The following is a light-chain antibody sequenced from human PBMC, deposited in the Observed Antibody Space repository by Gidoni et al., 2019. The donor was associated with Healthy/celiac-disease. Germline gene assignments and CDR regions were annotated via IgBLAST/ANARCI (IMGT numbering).Light chain of an antibody. Sequence: SYERTQPPSVSVSPGQTASITCSGDKLGDKYACWYQQKPGQSPVLVIYQDSKRPSGIPERFSGSNSGNTATLTISGTQAMDEADYYCQAWDSSTGEFGGGTKLTVL. V-gene: IGLV3-1*01. CDR2: QDS. J-gene: IGLJ3*02. CDR1: KLGDKY. CDR3: QAWDSSTGE.